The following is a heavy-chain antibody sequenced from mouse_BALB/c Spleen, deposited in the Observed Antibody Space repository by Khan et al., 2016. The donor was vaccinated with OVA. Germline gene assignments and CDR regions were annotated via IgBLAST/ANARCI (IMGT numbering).Heavy chain of an antibody. CDR3: ARAVRWLPD. J-gene: IGHJ3*01. CDR1: GYSITSGYS. V-gene: IGHV3-1*02. CDR2: IHYGGNT. Sequence: EVQLQESGPDLVKPSQSLSLTCTVTGYSITSGYSWHWIRKFPGNKLEWMGSIHYGGNTNYNPYLTSRISITRDTSRNQFFLQLNSVTTEDTATYYCARAVRWLPDWGQGTLFTVSA.